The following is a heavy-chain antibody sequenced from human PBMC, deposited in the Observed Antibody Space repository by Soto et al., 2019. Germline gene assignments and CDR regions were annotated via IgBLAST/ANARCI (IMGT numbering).Heavy chain of an antibody. CDR2: ISGSGGST. J-gene: IGHJ4*02. Sequence: GGSLRLSCAASGFTFSSYAMSWVRQAPGKGLEWVSAISGSGGSTYYADSVKGRFTISRDNSKNTLYLQMNSLRAEDTAVYYCAKDSSRGYSSSWRPYYFDYWGQGTLVTVSS. CDR3: AKDSSRGYSSSWRPYYFDY. V-gene: IGHV3-23*01. D-gene: IGHD6-13*01. CDR1: GFTFSSYA.